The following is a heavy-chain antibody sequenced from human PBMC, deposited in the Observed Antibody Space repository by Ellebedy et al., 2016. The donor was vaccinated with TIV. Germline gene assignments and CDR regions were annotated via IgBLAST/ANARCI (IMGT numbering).Heavy chain of an antibody. V-gene: IGHV7-4-1*02. D-gene: IGHD3/OR15-3a*01. CDR3: ARLEIPTFGPLNGRMTGSWIDP. Sequence: AASVTVSCKASGYSFTNYPISSVRHASGHGLEWMGWINTNTGNPTYAQGLTGRFVFSLDTSLTTSHLQISSLKAEDTAFYYCARLEIPTFGPLNGRMTGSWIDPWGQGTLVTVSS. CDR2: INTNTGNP. CDR1: GYSFTNYP. J-gene: IGHJ5*02.